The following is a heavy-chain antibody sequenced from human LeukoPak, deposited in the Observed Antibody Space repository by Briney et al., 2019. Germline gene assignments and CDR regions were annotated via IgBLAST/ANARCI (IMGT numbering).Heavy chain of an antibody. D-gene: IGHD2-15*01. Sequence: SETLSLTCTVSGGSISSYYWSWIRQPAGKGLEWIGEINHSGHTNYNPSLKSRVTISVDTSKNQFSLRLSSVTAADTAVYYCARVRVAVGVDYWGQGNLVTVSS. CDR1: GGSISSYY. V-gene: IGHV4-34*01. CDR3: ARVRVAVGVDY. J-gene: IGHJ4*02. CDR2: INHSGHT.